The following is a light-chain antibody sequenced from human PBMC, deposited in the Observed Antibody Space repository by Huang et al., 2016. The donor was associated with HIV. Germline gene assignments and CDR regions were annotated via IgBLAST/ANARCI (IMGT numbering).Light chain of an antibody. J-gene: IGKJ1*01. CDR2: NAY. CDR1: QSVSVY. CDR3: QQRSDWPPT. V-gene: IGKV3-11*01. Sequence: EIVLAQSPVTLSLSPGERATLACRASQSVSVYLAWYQQKAGQPPRLLIYNAYNRATGIPARFSGSGSGTDFTLTISSLEPEDFAVYYCQQRSDWPPTFGRGTKVEIK.